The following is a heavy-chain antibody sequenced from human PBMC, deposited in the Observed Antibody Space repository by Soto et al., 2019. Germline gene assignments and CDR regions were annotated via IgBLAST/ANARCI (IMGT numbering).Heavy chain of an antibody. CDR2: INPNSGGT. J-gene: IGHJ5*02. CDR1: AYTFTLYY. CDR3: ARVRRAARPEEWFDP. D-gene: IGHD6-6*01. V-gene: IGHV1-2*02. Sequence: ASCTASAYTFTLYYMHLVLHAPGQGLDWMGWINPNSGGTNYAQKLQGRVTMTRDTSISTAYMELSRLRSDDTAVYYCARVRRAARPEEWFDPWGQGTLVTVSS.